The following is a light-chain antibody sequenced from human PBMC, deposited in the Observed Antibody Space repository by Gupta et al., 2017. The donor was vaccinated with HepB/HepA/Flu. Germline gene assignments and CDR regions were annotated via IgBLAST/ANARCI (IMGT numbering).Light chain of an antibody. Sequence: DIQMTQSPSSLSASVGDRVTITCRASQSIANYLNWYQQKPGKAPKLLIYAAFILQSGVPSRFSGSGSGTDFTLSISSLQPEDFATYYCQQSYRTPLTCGGGTNMEI. CDR2: AAF. CDR3: QQSYRTPLT. J-gene: IGKJ4*01. V-gene: IGKV1-39*01. CDR1: QSIANY.